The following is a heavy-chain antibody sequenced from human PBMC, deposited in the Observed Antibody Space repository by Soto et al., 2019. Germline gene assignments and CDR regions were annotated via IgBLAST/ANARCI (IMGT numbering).Heavy chain of an antibody. J-gene: IGHJ4*02. Sequence: QVQLVQSGAEVKKPGSSVKVSCQASGGTFSSYAISWVRQAPGQGLEWMGGIIPIFGTANYAQKFQGRVTSTADESTSTAYMELSSLRSEDTAVYYCARTAAVAVLTAHVYWGQGTLVTVSS. CDR3: ARTAAVAVLTAHVY. D-gene: IGHD6-19*01. V-gene: IGHV1-69*01. CDR2: IIPIFGTA. CDR1: GGTFSSYA.